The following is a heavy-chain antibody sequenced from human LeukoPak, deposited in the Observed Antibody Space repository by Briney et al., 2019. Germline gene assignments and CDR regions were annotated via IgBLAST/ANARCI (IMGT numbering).Heavy chain of an antibody. CDR3: ANTDGDSGYDLAY. CDR2: IHYGGST. D-gene: IGHD5-12*01. Sequence: SETLSLTCTVSGGSVSSGSYYWSWIRQPPGKGLEWIGYIHYGGSTNYNPSLKSRVTISVDTSKNQFSLKLTSVTAADTAVYYCANTDGDSGYDLAYWGQGTLVTVSS. V-gene: IGHV4-61*01. J-gene: IGHJ4*02. CDR1: GGSVSSGSYY.